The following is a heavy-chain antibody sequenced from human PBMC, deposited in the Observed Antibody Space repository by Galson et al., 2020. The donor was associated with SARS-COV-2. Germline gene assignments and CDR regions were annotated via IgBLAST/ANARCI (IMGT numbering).Heavy chain of an antibody. J-gene: IGHJ6*02. Sequence: GESLKISCAASGFTFSSYGMHWVRQAPGKGLEWVAVISYDGSNKYYADSVKGRFTISRDNSKNTLYLQMNSLRAEDTAVYYCAREGPLGENYYYCGMDVWGQGTTGTVSS. CDR1: GFTFSSYG. V-gene: IGHV3-30*03. CDR2: ISYDGSNK. CDR3: AREGPLGENYYYCGMDV. D-gene: IGHD3-10*01.